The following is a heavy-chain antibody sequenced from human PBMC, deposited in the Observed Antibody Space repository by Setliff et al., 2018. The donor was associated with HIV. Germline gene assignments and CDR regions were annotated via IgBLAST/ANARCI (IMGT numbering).Heavy chain of an antibody. CDR1: GDSIRGYY. J-gene: IGHJ5*02. CDR3: ARNVGGLRSAVNWFDP. D-gene: IGHD4-17*01. V-gene: IGHV4-59*08. CDR2: VFYTGFA. Sequence: SETLSLTCTVSGDSIRGYYWSWIRQPPGKGLEWMGYVFYTGFAAYNPSLKSRLTISVDTSKSQFSLKLNSVTAADTAVYYCARNVGGLRSAVNWFDPWGQGTLVTVSS.